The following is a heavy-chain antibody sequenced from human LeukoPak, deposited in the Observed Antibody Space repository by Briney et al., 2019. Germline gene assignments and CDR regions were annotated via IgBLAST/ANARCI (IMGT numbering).Heavy chain of an antibody. J-gene: IGHJ4*02. CDR1: GFTFSDAW. CDR2: IKSKTDGETI. CDR3: AREIAAAAFDY. D-gene: IGHD6-13*01. V-gene: IGHV3-15*01. Sequence: GGSLRLSCAASGFTFSDAWMSWVRQAPGKGLEWVGRIKSKTDGETIDYGTAMKDRFRISRDDSKNTLYLQMNSLKTEDTAVYYCAREIAAAAFDYWGQGTLVTVSS.